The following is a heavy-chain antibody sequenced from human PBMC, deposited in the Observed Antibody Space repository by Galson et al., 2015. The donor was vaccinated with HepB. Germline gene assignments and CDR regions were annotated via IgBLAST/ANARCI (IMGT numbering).Heavy chain of an antibody. Sequence: SLRLSCAASGFTFSSYWMTWVRQAPGKGLEWVANMNQDASDIYSLDSVKGRFTFSRDNAKNLVYLQMNSLRAEDTAVYYCARDKGPNSFDYWGQGTQVTVSS. CDR1: GFTFSSYW. CDR2: MNQDASDI. J-gene: IGHJ4*02. V-gene: IGHV3-7*03. D-gene: IGHD2/OR15-2a*01. CDR3: ARDKGPNSFDY.